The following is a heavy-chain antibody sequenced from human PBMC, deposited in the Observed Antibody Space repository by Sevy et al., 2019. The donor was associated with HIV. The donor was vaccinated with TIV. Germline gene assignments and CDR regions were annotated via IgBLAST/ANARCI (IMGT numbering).Heavy chain of an antibody. CDR2: ISNDGSDK. CDR1: GFTFSNYA. D-gene: IGHD6-13*01. J-gene: IGHJ6*02. CDR3: ANSRGRFDGSSWIYYYYGMDV. Sequence: GGSLRLSCAVSGFTFSNYAMSWVRQAPGKGLEWVALISNDGSDKNYVDSVKGRFTISRDNSKDTLYLQMNSLRAEDTAVYYCANSRGRFDGSSWIYYYYGMDVWGQGTTVTVSS. V-gene: IGHV3-30*18.